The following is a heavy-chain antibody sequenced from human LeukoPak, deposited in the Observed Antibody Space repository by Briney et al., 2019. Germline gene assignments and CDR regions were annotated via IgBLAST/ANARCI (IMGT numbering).Heavy chain of an antibody. V-gene: IGHV1-69*05. Sequence: SVKVSCKASGGTFSSYAISWVRQAPGQGLEWMGGIIPIFGTANYAQKFQGRVTITTDESTSTAYMELSSLRSEDTAVYYCARERAPTYYDFWSGPNYYYYYMDVWGKGTTVTVSS. CDR1: GGTFSSYA. CDR2: IIPIFGTA. CDR3: ARERAPTYYDFWSGPNYYYYYMDV. D-gene: IGHD3-3*01. J-gene: IGHJ6*03.